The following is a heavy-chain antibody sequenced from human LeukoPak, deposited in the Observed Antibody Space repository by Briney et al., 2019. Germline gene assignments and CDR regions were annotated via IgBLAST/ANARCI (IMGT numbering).Heavy chain of an antibody. J-gene: IGHJ2*01. CDR3: ARFFPYSSGWYWLNSGDWYFDL. CDR2: IYHSGST. V-gene: IGHV4-4*02. D-gene: IGHD6-19*01. Sequence: GSLRLSCAASGFIFNTYWINWVRQPPGKGLEWIGEIYHSGSTNYNPSLKSRVTISVDKSKNQFSLKLSSVTAADTAVYYCARFFPYSSGWYWLNSGDWYFDLWGRGTLVTVSS. CDR1: GFIFNTYW.